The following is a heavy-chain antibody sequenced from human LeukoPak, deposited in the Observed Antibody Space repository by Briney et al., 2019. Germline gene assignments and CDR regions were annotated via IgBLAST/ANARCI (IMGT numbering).Heavy chain of an antibody. Sequence: SETLSLTCAVYGGSFSGYYWSWIRQPPGKGLEWIGEINHSGSTNYNPSLKSRVTISVDTSKNQFSLKLKSVTAADTAVYYCVRGSAAAGLRFDYWGQGTLVTVSS. D-gene: IGHD6-13*01. CDR3: VRGSAAAGLRFDY. CDR1: GGSFSGYY. CDR2: INHSGST. V-gene: IGHV4-34*01. J-gene: IGHJ4*02.